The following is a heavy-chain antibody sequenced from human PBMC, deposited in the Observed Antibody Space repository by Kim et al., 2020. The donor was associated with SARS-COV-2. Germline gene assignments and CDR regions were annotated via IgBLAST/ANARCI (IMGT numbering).Heavy chain of an antibody. CDR3: ARDLELDYYYYGMDV. D-gene: IGHD1-7*01. CDR2: ISSSSSYI. Sequence: GGSLRLSCAASGFTFSSYSMNWVRQAPGKGLEWVSSISSSSSYIYYADSVKGRFTISRDNAKNSLYLQMNSLRAEDTAVYYCARDLELDYYYYGMDVWGQGTTVTVSS. J-gene: IGHJ6*02. V-gene: IGHV3-21*01. CDR1: GFTFSSYS.